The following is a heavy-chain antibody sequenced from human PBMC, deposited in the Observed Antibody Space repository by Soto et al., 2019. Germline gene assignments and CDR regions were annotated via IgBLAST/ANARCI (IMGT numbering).Heavy chain of an antibody. D-gene: IGHD3-22*01. J-gene: IGHJ4*02. V-gene: IGHV3-23*01. CDR3: AKDQVQVDSSGYTTDY. CDR2: FTGSGGIT. CDR1: GFTFSNYA. Sequence: EVQLLESGGGLVQPGGSLRLSCAASGFTFSNYAMSWVRQAPGKGLEWVSTFTGSGGITHYADSVKGRFTISRDNSKNSLDLQMNSLRAEDTAVYYCAKDQVQVDSSGYTTDYWGQGTLVTVSS.